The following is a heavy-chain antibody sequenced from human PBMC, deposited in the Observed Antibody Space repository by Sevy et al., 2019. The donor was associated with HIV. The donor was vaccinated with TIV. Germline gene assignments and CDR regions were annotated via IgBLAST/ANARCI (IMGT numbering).Heavy chain of an antibody. CDR3: AKISEEYIQTWYPPDY. V-gene: IGHV3-30*18. Sequence: GESLKISCVASGFSFSSYGMHWVRQAPGKGLEWVALISYHGTNKYYGDSVRGRFTVSRDNSRNPLYLQMDSLRAEDTAVYYCAKISEEYIQTWYPPDYWGQGTLVTVSS. CDR1: GFSFSSYG. D-gene: IGHD5-18*01. CDR2: ISYHGTNK. J-gene: IGHJ4*02.